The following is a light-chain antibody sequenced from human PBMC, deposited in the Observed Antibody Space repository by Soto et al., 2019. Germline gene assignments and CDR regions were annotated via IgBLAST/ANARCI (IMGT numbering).Light chain of an antibody. Sequence: DIQVTQSPSSLSASVGDRVTISCRASQSISTYLNWYQHKPGKAPKLLIHAASSLRSGVPSRFSGSGSGTDFTLTISSLQPEDFATYYCLQINSYPYTFGQGTKLEIK. J-gene: IGKJ2*01. V-gene: IGKV1-39*01. CDR1: QSISTY. CDR2: AAS. CDR3: LQINSYPYT.